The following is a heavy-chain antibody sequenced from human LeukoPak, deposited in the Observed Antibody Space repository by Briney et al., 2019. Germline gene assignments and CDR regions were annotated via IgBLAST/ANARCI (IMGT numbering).Heavy chain of an antibody. CDR1: GGTVCSYA. D-gene: IGHD6-19*01. J-gene: IGHJ6*02. CDR3: ARLYSSGWPLEPMDV. Sequence: SVTLSCKASGGTVCSYAISWVRQAPGQGLEWMGGSITNFSTANYAQKFQGRGTITADESTSTAYMELSSLRSDDTAVYYCARLYSSGWPLEPMDVWGQGTTVTVSS. CDR2: SITNFSTA. V-gene: IGHV1-69*13.